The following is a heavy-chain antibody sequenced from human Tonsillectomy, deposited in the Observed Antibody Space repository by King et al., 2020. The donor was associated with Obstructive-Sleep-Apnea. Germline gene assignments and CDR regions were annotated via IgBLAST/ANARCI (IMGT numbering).Heavy chain of an antibody. CDR1: GDSISNYY. J-gene: IGHJ3*02. V-gene: IGHV4-59*08. D-gene: IGHD1-20*01. CDR3: ARRGLTYSAFDS. Sequence: VQLQESGPGLVKPSETLSLTCTVSGDSISNYYWGWIRQSPGQGLEWIGYIYYDATTKYNPSLKSRLTISVDPSKYQFSLRLNSVTAADTAVYYCARRGLTYSAFDSWGQGTMVTVSS. CDR2: IYYDATT.